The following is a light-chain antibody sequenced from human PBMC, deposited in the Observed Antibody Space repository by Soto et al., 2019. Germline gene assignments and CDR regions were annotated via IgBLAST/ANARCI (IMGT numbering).Light chain of an antibody. V-gene: IGKV1-39*01. CDR1: QSITSH. Sequence: QMTQSPSSLFASVGDRVTITCRSSQSITSHLNWYQQKVGQSPKLLIYAASTLQSGVPPRFSGSGSGTEFTLTISGLQREDFATYYCQQSPSAPLTFGGGTKVEIK. J-gene: IGKJ4*01. CDR2: AAS. CDR3: QQSPSAPLT.